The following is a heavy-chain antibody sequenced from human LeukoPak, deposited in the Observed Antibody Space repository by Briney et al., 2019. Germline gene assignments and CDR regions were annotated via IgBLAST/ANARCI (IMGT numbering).Heavy chain of an antibody. D-gene: IGHD3-22*01. CDR1: GFTFSSYW. CDR3: ARMDDSSGYYYDY. J-gene: IGHJ4*02. CDR2: INSDGSST. Sequence: PGGSLRLSCAASGFTFSSYWMHWVRQAPGKGLVWVSRINSDGSSTSYADSVKGRFTISRDNAKNTLYLQMNSLRAEDTAVYYCARMDDSSGYYYDYWGQGTLVTVSS. V-gene: IGHV3-74*01.